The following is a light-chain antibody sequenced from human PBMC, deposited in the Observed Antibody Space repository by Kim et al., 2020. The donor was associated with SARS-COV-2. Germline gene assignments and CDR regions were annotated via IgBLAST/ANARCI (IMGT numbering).Light chain of an antibody. CDR1: QRISNNY. V-gene: IGKV3-20*01. CDR3: QQYGGSPIT. CDR2: GAS. Sequence: PGERGTPSCRASQRISNNYLAWYQQKLGQAPRLLIYGASSRATGIPDRFSGSGSGTDFTLTISRLEPEDFAVYYCQQYGGSPITFGQGTRLEIK. J-gene: IGKJ5*01.